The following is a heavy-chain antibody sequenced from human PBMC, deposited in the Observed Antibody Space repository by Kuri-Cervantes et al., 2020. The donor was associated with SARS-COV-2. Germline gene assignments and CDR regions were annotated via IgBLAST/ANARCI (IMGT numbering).Heavy chain of an antibody. V-gene: IGHV1-69*04. CDR3: ARGLELRSGYFDY. D-gene: IGHD1-7*01. CDR2: IIPILGIA. Sequence: SVKVSCKASGGTFSSYAISWVRQAPGQGLEWMGRIIPILGIANYAQKFQGRVTITADKSTSTAYMELSSLRSEGTAVYYCARGLELRSGYFDYWGQGTLVTVSS. CDR1: GGTFSSYA. J-gene: IGHJ4*02.